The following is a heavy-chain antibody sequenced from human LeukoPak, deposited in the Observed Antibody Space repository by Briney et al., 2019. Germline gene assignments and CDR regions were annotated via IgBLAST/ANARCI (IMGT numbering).Heavy chain of an antibody. CDR3: ARAQPRWFGELKYFDY. D-gene: IGHD3-10*01. V-gene: IGHV4-39*01. Sequence: SETLSLTCTVSGGSISSSKYYWGWIRQPPGKGLEWIGTIFNSGSTHYNPSLKSRVTISVDTSKNQFSLNLSSVTAADTAVYYCARAQPRWFGELKYFDYWGQGTLDTVSS. CDR2: IFNSGST. CDR1: GGSISSSKYY. J-gene: IGHJ4*02.